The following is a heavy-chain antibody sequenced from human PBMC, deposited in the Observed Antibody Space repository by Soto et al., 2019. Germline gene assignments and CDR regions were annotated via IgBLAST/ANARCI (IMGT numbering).Heavy chain of an antibody. D-gene: IGHD2-2*02. J-gene: IGHJ5*02. CDR2: ISSSGAST. Sequence: LRLSCAASGFTFSDYYMSWIRQAPGKGLEWISYISSSGASTKYADSVKGRFTISRDNAKNSLYLQMNSLRAEDTAVYYCVRDSSDIVVVPAAIEGVRASWGQGTLVTVSS. CDR3: VRDSSDIVVVPAAIEGVRAS. V-gene: IGHV3-11*06. CDR1: GFTFSDYY.